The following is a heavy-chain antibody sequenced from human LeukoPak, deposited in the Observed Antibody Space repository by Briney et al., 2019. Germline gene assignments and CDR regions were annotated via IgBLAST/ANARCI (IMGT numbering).Heavy chain of an antibody. CDR2: TYYGGST. CDR1: SDSISSYY. J-gene: IGHJ4*02. Sequence: SETLSLTCTVSSDSISSYYWSWIRQPPGKGLEWIGYTYYGGSTDYSPPLKSRLTISVDTSKNQFSLKLSSVTAADTAVYYCAIGTYTDPFFDYWGQGTLVTVSS. CDR3: AIGTYTDPFFDY. V-gene: IGHV4-59*01. D-gene: IGHD2-2*02.